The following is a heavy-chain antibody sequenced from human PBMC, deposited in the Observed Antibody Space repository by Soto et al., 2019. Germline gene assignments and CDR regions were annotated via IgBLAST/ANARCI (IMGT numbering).Heavy chain of an antibody. CDR2: ISGSGGST. D-gene: IGHD6-19*01. V-gene: IGHV3-23*01. J-gene: IGHJ4*02. CDR1: GFTFSSYA. CDR3: AKAVSGWYGVNDY. Sequence: GGSLRLSCAASGFTFSSYAMSWVRQAPGKGLEWVSAISGSGGSTYYGDSGKGRFTISRDNSKNTLYLQMNSPRAEETAVYYCAKAVSGWYGVNDYWGQGTLVTVSS.